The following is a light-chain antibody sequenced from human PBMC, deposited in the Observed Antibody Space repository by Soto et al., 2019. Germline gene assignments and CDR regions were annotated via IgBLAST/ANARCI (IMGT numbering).Light chain of an antibody. CDR3: QQSYSTPFT. Sequence: DIQMTQSPSSLSASVGDRVTITCRASQSISSSLNWYQQKPGKAPKLLIHAASSLQSGVPSRFSGSGSGTDFTLTISSLQPEDFATYYCQQSYSTPFTFGGGTKVEIK. CDR1: QSISSS. CDR2: AAS. V-gene: IGKV1-39*01. J-gene: IGKJ4*01.